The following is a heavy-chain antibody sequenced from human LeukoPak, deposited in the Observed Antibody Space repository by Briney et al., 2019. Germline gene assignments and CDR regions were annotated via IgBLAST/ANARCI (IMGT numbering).Heavy chain of an antibody. D-gene: IGHD6-19*01. CDR3: ARVGGSGWYEIDY. CDR1: GGSISSGDYY. Sequence: SETLSLTCTVSGGSISSGDYYWSWIRQPPGKGLEWIGYIYYSGSTYYNPSLKSRVTISVDTSKNQFSLKLSSVTAADTAVYYCARVGGSGWYEIDYWGQGTLVTVSS. J-gene: IGHJ4*02. V-gene: IGHV4-30-4*08. CDR2: IYYSGST.